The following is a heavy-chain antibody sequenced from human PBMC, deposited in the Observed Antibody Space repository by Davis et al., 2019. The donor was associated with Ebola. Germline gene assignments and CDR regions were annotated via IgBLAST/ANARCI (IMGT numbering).Heavy chain of an antibody. CDR1: GGSISSGGYY. CDR3: ARGPTVNGLDY. CDR2: IYYSGST. J-gene: IGHJ4*02. Sequence: MPSETLFLTCTVSGGSISSGGYYWSWIRQHPGKGLEWIGYIYYSGSTYYNPSLKSRVTISVDTSKNQFSLKLSSVTAADTAVYYCARGPTVNGLDYWGQGTLVTVSS. D-gene: IGHD4-11*01. V-gene: IGHV4-31*03.